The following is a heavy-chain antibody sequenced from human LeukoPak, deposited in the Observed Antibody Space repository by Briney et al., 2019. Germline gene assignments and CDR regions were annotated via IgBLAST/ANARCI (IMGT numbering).Heavy chain of an antibody. CDR2: INTKGNRP. D-gene: IGHD3-3*01. Sequence: GGSLRLSCAASGFTFSSFAMHWVRQAPGKGLEYVSSINTKGNRPFYANSVKGRFTVSRDNSKNMVYLQMGSLGAEDMAVYYCARDPGRAGTTEWYYFDSWGQGTLVAVSS. J-gene: IGHJ4*02. CDR1: GFTFSSFA. V-gene: IGHV3-64*01. CDR3: ARDPGRAGTTEWYYFDS.